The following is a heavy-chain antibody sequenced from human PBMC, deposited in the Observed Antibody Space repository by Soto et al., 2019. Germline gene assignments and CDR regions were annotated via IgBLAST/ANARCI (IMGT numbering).Heavy chain of an antibody. D-gene: IGHD6-25*01. Sequence: SETLSLTCTVSGGSVNNNYCWAWIRQPPGKGLEWVGRFCDSGDTNYNPSLKSRVTISVDTSKNQFSLKLNSVTAADTAVYYFARDAGIAPGRGSHDHWGQGTLVTVSS. CDR3: ARDAGIAPGRGSHDH. J-gene: IGHJ4*02. V-gene: IGHV4-61*01. CDR2: FCDSGDT. CDR1: GGSVNNNYC.